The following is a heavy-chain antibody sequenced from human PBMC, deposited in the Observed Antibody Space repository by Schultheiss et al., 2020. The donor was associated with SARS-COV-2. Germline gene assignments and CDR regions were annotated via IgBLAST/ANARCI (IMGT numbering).Heavy chain of an antibody. CDR2: ISSSSSTI. V-gene: IGHV3-48*01. CDR1: GFTFSSYW. D-gene: IGHD2-8*01. J-gene: IGHJ4*02. Sequence: GGSLRLSCAASGFTFSSYWMSWVRQAPGKGLEWVSYISSSSSTIYYADSVKGRFTISRDNAKNSLYLQMNSLRVEDTAVYYCARERVAVFAAPDSWGQGTLVTVSS. CDR3: ARERVAVFAAPDS.